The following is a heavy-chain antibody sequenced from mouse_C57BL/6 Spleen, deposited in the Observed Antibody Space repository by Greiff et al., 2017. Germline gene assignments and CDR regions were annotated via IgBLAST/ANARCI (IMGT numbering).Heavy chain of an antibody. CDR3: ARHEGGGDSNYVYLDY. CDR1: CYTFPESS. Sequence: QVQLQQSGAELVIPGASVKLSCKASCYTFPESSIHWVKQRSGQGLAWIGWFYPGSGSIKYNEKFKGKSTLTADKSSSPIYMELSRMTSGDSAVYVCARHEGGGDSNYVYLDYWGQGTTLTVSS. CDR2: FYPGSGSI. V-gene: IGHV1-62-2*01. D-gene: IGHD2-5*01. J-gene: IGHJ2*01.